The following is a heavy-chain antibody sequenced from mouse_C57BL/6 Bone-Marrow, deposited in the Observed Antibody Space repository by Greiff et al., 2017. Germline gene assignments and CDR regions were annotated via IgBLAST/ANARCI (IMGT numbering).Heavy chain of an antibody. V-gene: IGHV1-54*01. Sequence: QVHVKQSGAELVRPGTSVKVSCKASGYAFTNYLIEWVKQRPGQGLEWIGVINPGSGGTNYKEKFKGKATLTADKSSSTAYMQLRSLTSEDSAVYFCARSKNWDSWFAYWGQGTLVTVSA. CDR2: INPGSGGT. CDR1: GYAFTNYL. D-gene: IGHD4-1*01. J-gene: IGHJ3*01. CDR3: ARSKNWDSWFAY.